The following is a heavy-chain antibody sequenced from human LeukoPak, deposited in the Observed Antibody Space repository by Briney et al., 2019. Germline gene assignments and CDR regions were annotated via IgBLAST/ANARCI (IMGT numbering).Heavy chain of an antibody. D-gene: IGHD6-13*01. CDR1: EDSFSNYT. V-gene: IGHV1-69*16. CDR3: AREGIAAAGRRFDY. J-gene: IGHJ4*02. CDR2: IIPIADTA. Sequence: SVKVSCKSSEDSFSNYTISWVRQAPGQGLEWMGGIIPIADTANYPQKFQGRVTITTDESTSTAYMELSSLRSEDTAVYYCAREGIAAAGRRFDYWGQGTLVTVSS.